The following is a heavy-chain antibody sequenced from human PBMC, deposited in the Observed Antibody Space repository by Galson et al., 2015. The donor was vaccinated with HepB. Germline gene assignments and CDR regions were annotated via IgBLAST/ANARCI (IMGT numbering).Heavy chain of an antibody. J-gene: IGHJ2*01. V-gene: IGHV1-18*01. CDR1: GYTFTSYG. D-gene: IGHD3-10*01. CDR2: ISAYNGNT. Sequence: SVKVSCKASGYTFTSYGISWVRQAPGQGLEWMGWISAYNGNTNYAQKLQGRVTMTTDTSTSTAYMELRSLRSGDTAVYYCARNFGELIHWYFDLWGRGTLATVSS. CDR3: ARNFGELIHWYFDL.